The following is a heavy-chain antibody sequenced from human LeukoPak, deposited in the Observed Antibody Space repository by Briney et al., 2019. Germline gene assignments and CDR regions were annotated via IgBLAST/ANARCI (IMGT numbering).Heavy chain of an antibody. V-gene: IGHV1-69*13. CDR1: GGTFSSYA. J-gene: IGHJ6*03. Sequence: GASVKVSCKASGGTFSSYAISWVRQAPGQGLEWMGGIIPIFGTANYAQKFQGRVTITADESTSTAYMELSSLRSEDTAVYYCATTQIAAAGPGYYYYYYMDVWGKGTTVTISS. D-gene: IGHD6-13*01. CDR3: ATTQIAAAGPGYYYYYYMDV. CDR2: IIPIFGTA.